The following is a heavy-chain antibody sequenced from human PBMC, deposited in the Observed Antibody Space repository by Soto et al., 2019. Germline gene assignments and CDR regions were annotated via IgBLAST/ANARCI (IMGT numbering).Heavy chain of an antibody. CDR1: GGTFSSYA. CDR2: IIPIFGTA. V-gene: IGHV1-69*13. CDR3: ARHSSRVSLRTYYYYYYGMDV. Sequence: SVKVSCKASGGTFSSYAISWVRQAPGQGLEWMGGIIPIFGTANYAQKFQGRVTITADESTSTAYMELSSLRSEDTAVYYCARHSSRVSLRTYYYYYYGMDVWGQGTTVTVSS. J-gene: IGHJ6*02. D-gene: IGHD2-15*01.